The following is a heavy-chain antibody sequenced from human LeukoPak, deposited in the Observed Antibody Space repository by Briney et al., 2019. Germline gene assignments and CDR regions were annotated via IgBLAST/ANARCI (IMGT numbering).Heavy chain of an antibody. Sequence: SETLSLTCTVSGGSINNFYWTWIRQPAGRGLEWIGRIHASGSTNYNPSLKTRLTLSVDTSKNQFSLKLSSVTAADTAVYYCARESRIRGVSVTESHYFYYYGMDVWGQGTTVTVSS. D-gene: IGHD3-10*01. CDR2: IHASGST. V-gene: IGHV4-4*07. CDR3: ARESRIRGVSVTESHYFYYYGMDV. CDR1: GGSINNFY. J-gene: IGHJ6*02.